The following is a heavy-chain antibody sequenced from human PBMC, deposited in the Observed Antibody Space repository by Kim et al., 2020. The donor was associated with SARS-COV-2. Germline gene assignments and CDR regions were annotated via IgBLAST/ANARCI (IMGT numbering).Heavy chain of an antibody. Sequence: SVKVSCKASGGTFSSYAFSWVRQAPGQGLEWMGGIIPIFGTPNYAQKFQGRVTITADESTSTAYMELTSLRSEDTAVYYCASGYYDSSLDYWGQGTLVTVSS. CDR1: GGTFSSYA. V-gene: IGHV1-69*13. D-gene: IGHD3-22*01. CDR3: ASGYYDSSLDY. J-gene: IGHJ4*02. CDR2: IIPIFGTP.